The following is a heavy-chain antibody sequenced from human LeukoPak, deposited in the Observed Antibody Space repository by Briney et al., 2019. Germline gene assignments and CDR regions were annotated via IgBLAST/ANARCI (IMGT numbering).Heavy chain of an antibody. CDR3: ARYSSGGDYFDH. V-gene: IGHV4-59*12. CDR1: GGSISGYF. D-gene: IGHD6-19*01. Sequence: SETLSLTCTVSGGSISGYFWSWVRQPPGKGLEWIGFIYYSGSTNYNPSFKSRVTISIDTSKNQFFLRLSSVTAADTAVYYCARYSSGGDYFDHWGQGTLVTVSS. CDR2: IYYSGST. J-gene: IGHJ4*02.